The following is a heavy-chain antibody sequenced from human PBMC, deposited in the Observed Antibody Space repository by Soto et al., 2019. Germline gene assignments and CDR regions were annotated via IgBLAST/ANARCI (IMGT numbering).Heavy chain of an antibody. J-gene: IGHJ3*02. CDR3: ARDTDIVVVVDATGPFDI. V-gene: IGHV1-18*01. D-gene: IGHD2-15*01. CDR2: ISGYNGDT. CDR1: DYTFTNYG. Sequence: QVQLVQSGAEVKKPGASVKVSCKASDYTFTNYGISWVRQAPGQGLEWMGWISGYNGDTNYAQKLQGRVTMTTDTSTSTAYMELMSLRSDDTAVYYCARDTDIVVVVDATGPFDIWGQGTMVTVSS.